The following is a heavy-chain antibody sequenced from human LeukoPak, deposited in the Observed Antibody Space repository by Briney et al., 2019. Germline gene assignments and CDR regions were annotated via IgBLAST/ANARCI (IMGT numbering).Heavy chain of an antibody. Sequence: PSETLSLTCTVSGGSISSSSYYWGWIRQPPGKGLEWIGSIYYSGSTYYNSSLKSRVTISVDTSKNQFSLKLSSVTAADTAVYYCARGWAYYGSGSLLYYYYYYMDVWGKGTTVTVPS. D-gene: IGHD3-10*01. V-gene: IGHV4-39*07. J-gene: IGHJ6*03. CDR3: ARGWAYYGSGSLLYYYYYYMDV. CDR2: IYYSGST. CDR1: GGSISSSSYY.